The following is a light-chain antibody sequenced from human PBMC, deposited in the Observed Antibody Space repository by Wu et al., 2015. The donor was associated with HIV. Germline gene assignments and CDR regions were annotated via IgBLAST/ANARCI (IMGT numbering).Light chain of an antibody. CDR3: QNYNRAPRT. J-gene: IGKJ1*01. CDR2: AAS. Sequence: DIQMTQSPSSLSASVGDRVTITCRASQDISNYLAWYQQKPGKVPNPLIYAASTLQSGVPSRFRGSGSGTDFTLTISSLQPEDVATYYCQNYNRAPRTFGQGSKVEIK. CDR1: QDISNY. V-gene: IGKV1-27*01.